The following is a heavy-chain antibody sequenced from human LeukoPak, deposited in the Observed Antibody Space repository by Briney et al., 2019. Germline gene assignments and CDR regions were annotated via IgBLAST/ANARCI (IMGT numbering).Heavy chain of an antibody. J-gene: IGHJ5*02. CDR1: GGTFSSYA. CDR2: ISAYNGNT. CDR3: ARQYSSSYNWFDP. Sequence: ASVKVSCKASGGTFSSYAISWVRQAPGQGLEWMGWISAYNGNTNYAQKLQGRVTMTTDTSTSTAYMELRSLRSDDTAVYYCARQYSSSYNWFDPWGQGTLVTVSS. D-gene: IGHD6-6*01. V-gene: IGHV1-18*01.